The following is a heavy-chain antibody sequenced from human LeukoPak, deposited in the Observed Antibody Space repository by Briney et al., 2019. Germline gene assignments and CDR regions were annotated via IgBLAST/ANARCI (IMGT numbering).Heavy chain of an antibody. V-gene: IGHV3-43D*03. J-gene: IGHJ6*03. D-gene: IGHD5-12*01. Sequence: GGSLRLSCAASGFTFDNYAMHWVRQAPGKGLEWLSLISLDGSSTYYADSVKGRFTISRDNTKDSLYLQMNSLRAEDTALYYCANDWNSGYEGYYYDYMDVWGKGTTAMVSS. CDR2: ISLDGSST. CDR3: ANDWNSGYEGYYYDYMDV. CDR1: GFTFDNYA.